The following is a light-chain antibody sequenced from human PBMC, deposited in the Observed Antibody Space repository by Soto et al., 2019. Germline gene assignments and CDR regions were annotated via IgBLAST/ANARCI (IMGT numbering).Light chain of an antibody. CDR2: ETS. V-gene: IGLV1-51*02. CDR1: TSDIGNNY. Sequence: QSVRTQPPSVSAAPGQKVTISCSGSTSDIGNNYVSWYQLLPGTAPKLLIYETSKRHSGIPDRFSASKSGTSATLDITGLQAGDEADYYCGTWDTSVSADVFGTVTKVTDL. CDR3: GTWDTSVSADV. J-gene: IGLJ1*01.